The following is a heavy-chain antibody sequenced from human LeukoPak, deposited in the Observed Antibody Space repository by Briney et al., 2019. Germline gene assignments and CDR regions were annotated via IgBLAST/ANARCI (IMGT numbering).Heavy chain of an antibody. J-gene: IGHJ6*02. V-gene: IGHV3-30-3*01. CDR1: GFTFSIYA. CDR3: ARGSHTPNYYYGMDV. CDR2: ISYDGSNK. Sequence: GGSLRLSCAASGFTFSIYAMHWVRQAPGKGLEWVAVISYDGSNKYYADSVKGRFTISRDNSKNTLYLQMNSLRAEDTAVYYCARGSHTPNYYYGMDVWGQGTTVTVSS.